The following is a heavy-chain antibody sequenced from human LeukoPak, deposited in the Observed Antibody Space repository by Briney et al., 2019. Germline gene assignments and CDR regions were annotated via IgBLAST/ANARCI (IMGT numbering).Heavy chain of an antibody. CDR1: GYTFTSYG. Sequence: GASVKVSCKASGYTFTSYGISWVRQAPGQGLEWMGRISAYNGNTNYAQKLQGRVTMTTDTSTSTAYMELRSLRSDDTAVYYCARVGPYYYDSSGYYYVVLFDYWGQGTLVTVSS. J-gene: IGHJ4*02. CDR3: ARVGPYYYDSSGYYYVVLFDY. CDR2: ISAYNGNT. D-gene: IGHD3-22*01. V-gene: IGHV1-18*01.